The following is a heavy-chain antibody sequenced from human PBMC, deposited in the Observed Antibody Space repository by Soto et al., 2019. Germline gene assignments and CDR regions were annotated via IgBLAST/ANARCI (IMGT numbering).Heavy chain of an antibody. V-gene: IGHV3-30-3*01. Sequence: QVQLVESGGGVVQPGRSLRLSCAASGFTVSAYTMHWVRQAPGKGLEWVAVISSDGNNKYYTDSVKGRFTISRDTSTTTLYLQMNSLRAEDTAVYYCARWEQPRFDYWGQGTLVTVSS. J-gene: IGHJ4*02. CDR3: ARWEQPRFDY. CDR1: GFTVSAYT. CDR2: ISSDGNNK. D-gene: IGHD1-26*01.